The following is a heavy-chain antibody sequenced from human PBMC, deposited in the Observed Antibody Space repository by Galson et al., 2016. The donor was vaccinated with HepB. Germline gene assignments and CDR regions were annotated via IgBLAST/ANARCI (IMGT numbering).Heavy chain of an antibody. J-gene: IGHJ4*02. Sequence: SVKVSCKASGYPFSQFAIHWVRQAPGQTPEWMGRINAGNGATKYSQQFHDRVTITTDTSANTVYMELKILTSEDTAVYFCAKTVNPLLQSLHNWGQGTLVTVSS. CDR1: GYPFSQFA. CDR2: INAGNGAT. CDR3: AKTVNPLLQSLHN. V-gene: IGHV1-3*01. D-gene: IGHD4-11*01.